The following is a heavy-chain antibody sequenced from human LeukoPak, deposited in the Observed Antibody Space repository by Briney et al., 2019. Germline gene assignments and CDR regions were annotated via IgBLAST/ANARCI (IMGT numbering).Heavy chain of an antibody. J-gene: IGHJ5*02. D-gene: IGHD1-1*01. CDR2: VNPSDGST. CDR3: ARDGLQTRYSWNDEGRKGWFDP. V-gene: IGHV1-46*01. Sequence: GASVKVSCKASGFTFSGYYMQWVRQAPGQGLEWMGIVNPSDGSTRYAQKFQGRVTMSGDTSTSTVYMELSSLRSEDTAVYYCARDGLQTRYSWNDEGRKGWFDPWGQGTLVTVSS. CDR1: GFTFSGYY.